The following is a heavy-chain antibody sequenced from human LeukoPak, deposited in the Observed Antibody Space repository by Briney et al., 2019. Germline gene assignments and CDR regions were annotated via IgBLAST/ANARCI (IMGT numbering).Heavy chain of an antibody. CDR2: IDTSGST. CDR3: AGGHGSGWGNFDY. Sequence: SETLSLTCTVSGGSINNYYWNWIRQPAGKGLEWIGRIDTSGSTNYNPSLKSRVTMSVDTSKNQFSLKLRSVTAADTAVYYCAGGHGSGWGNFDYWGQGTLVTVSS. V-gene: IGHV4-4*07. CDR1: GGSINNYY. D-gene: IGHD6-19*01. J-gene: IGHJ4*02.